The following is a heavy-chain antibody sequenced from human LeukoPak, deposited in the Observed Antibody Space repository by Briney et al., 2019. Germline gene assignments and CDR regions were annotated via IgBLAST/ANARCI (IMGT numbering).Heavy chain of an antibody. Sequence: GASVEVSCKASGYTFTSYGISWVRQAPGQGLEWMGWISAYNGNTNYAQKLRGRVTMTTDTSTSTAYMELRSLRSDDTAVYYCASYSSGWEYFDYWGQGTLVTVSS. CDR3: ASYSSGWEYFDY. CDR2: ISAYNGNT. D-gene: IGHD6-19*01. CDR1: GYTFTSYG. V-gene: IGHV1-18*01. J-gene: IGHJ4*02.